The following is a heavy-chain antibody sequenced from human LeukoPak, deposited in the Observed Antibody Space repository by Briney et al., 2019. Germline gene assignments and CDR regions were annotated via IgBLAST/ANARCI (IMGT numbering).Heavy chain of an antibody. CDR3: AKGFYDNSASGVFDI. CDR1: GFTFSSYA. Sequence: PGGSLRLSCAASGFTFSSYAMSWVRQAPGKGLEWVSAISGNGGSTYYADSVKGRFTISRDNSKNTLYLQMNSLRAEDTAVYYCAKGFYDNSASGVFDIWGQGTMVTVSS. V-gene: IGHV3-23*01. D-gene: IGHD3-22*01. CDR2: ISGNGGST. J-gene: IGHJ3*02.